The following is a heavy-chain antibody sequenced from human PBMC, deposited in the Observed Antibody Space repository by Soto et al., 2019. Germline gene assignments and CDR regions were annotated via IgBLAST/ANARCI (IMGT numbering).Heavy chain of an antibody. CDR2: ISAYNGNT. V-gene: IGHV1-18*01. D-gene: IGHD6-13*01. CDR1: GYTFTSYG. CDR3: ARVGHGYSSSWEVIWFDP. Sequence: QVQLVQSGAEVKKPGASVKVSCKASGYTFTSYGISWVRQAPGQGLEWMGWISAYNGNTNYAQKLQGRVTMTTDASTSTAYMELRSLRSDDTAVYYCARVGHGYSSSWEVIWFDPWGQGTLVTVSS. J-gene: IGHJ5*02.